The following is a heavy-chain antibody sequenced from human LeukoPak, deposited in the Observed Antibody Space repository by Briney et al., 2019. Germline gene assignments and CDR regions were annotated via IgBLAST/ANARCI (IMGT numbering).Heavy chain of an antibody. CDR1: GFTFSSYE. CDR3: ARAGSGRSPDWFDP. D-gene: IGHD1-26*01. J-gene: IGHJ5*02. Sequence: PGGSLRLSCAASGFTFSSYEMNWVRQAPGKGLEWVSYISSSGSTIYYADPVKGRFTISRDNAKNSLYLQMNSLRAEDTAVYYCARAGSGRSPDWFDPWGQGTLVTVSS. CDR2: ISSSGSTI. V-gene: IGHV3-48*03.